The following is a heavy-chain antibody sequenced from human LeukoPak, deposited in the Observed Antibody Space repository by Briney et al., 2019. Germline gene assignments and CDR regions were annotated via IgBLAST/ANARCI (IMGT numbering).Heavy chain of an antibody. Sequence: GGSLRLSCAASGFTFSSYWMHWVRQAPGKGLVWVSRINSDGSSTSYADSVKGRFTISRDNAKNTLYLQMNSLRAEDTAVYYCVSSYYHSSGFYNWGQGTLVTVSS. CDR2: INSDGSST. V-gene: IGHV3-74*01. CDR3: VSSYYHSSGFYN. J-gene: IGHJ4*02. D-gene: IGHD3-22*01. CDR1: GFTFSSYW.